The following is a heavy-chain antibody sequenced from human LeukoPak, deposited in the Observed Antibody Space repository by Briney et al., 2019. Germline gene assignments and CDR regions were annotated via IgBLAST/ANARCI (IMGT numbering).Heavy chain of an antibody. J-gene: IGHJ4*02. CDR3: AREVMDYDILTGYYPAGDPLDY. D-gene: IGHD3-9*01. CDR2: IYYGGST. Sequence: SETLSLTCTVSGGSISSSSYYWGWIRQPPGKGLEWIGSIYYGGSTYYNPSLKSRVTISVDTSKNQFSLKLSSVTAADTAVYYCAREVMDYDILTGYYPAGDPLDYWGQGTLVTVSS. V-gene: IGHV4-39*07. CDR1: GGSISSSSYY.